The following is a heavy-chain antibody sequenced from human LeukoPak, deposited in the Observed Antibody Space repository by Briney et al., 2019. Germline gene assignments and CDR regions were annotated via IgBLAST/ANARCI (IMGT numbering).Heavy chain of an antibody. Sequence: SETLSLTCTVSGGSISSYYWSWIRQPPGKGLEWIGYIYYSGSTNYNPSLKSRVTISIGTSKNQFSLKLTSVTAADTAVYYCARLSKVGAPYYFDYWGQGTLVTVSS. J-gene: IGHJ4*02. CDR3: ARLSKVGAPYYFDY. CDR1: GGSISSYY. V-gene: IGHV4-59*08. CDR2: IYYSGST. D-gene: IGHD1-26*01.